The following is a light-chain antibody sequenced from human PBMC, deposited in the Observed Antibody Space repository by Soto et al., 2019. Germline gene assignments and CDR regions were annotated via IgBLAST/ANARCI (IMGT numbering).Light chain of an antibody. Sequence: EIVLTQSPGTLSLSPGERATLSCRASQSVSSSYLAWYQQRPGQAPRLLIYGASSRATGITDRFSGSGSGTDFNLTISRLEAEDFVVYYCQQYGGSPPYTFGRGTKLEIK. CDR3: QQYGGSPPYT. V-gene: IGKV3-20*01. CDR2: GAS. J-gene: IGKJ2*01. CDR1: QSVSSSY.